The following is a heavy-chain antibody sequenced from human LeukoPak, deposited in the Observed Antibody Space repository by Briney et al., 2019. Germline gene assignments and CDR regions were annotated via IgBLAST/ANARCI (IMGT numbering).Heavy chain of an antibody. V-gene: IGHV4-34*01. Sequence: NPSETLSLTRAVSGGSFSGYYRYCIRQPPREGLEGIGEINHGESTNYHPSLKSRPTLSVDTSNNQFCLKLSAVTAADTAVYYCARGRTYYYDTSGYYPSIDFGMDVWVQGTTVIVSS. D-gene: IGHD3-22*01. CDR2: INHGEST. CDR3: ARGRTYYYDTSGYYPSIDFGMDV. CDR1: GGSFSGYY. J-gene: IGHJ6*01.